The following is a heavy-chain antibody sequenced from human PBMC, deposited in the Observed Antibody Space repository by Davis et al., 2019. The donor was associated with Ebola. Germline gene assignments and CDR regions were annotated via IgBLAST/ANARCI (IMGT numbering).Heavy chain of an antibody. CDR3: AKGNRGSYRLELDY. CDR2: ISDNSGST. J-gene: IGHJ4*02. CDR1: GFTFSSYA. Sequence: PGGSLRLSCAASGFTFSSYAMYWVRQAPGKGLEWVSTISDNSGSTYYADSVKGRFTSSRDDSKNTLYLQMNSLRVEDTAVYYCAKGNRGSYRLELDYWGQGTLVTVSS. V-gene: IGHV3-23*01. D-gene: IGHD3-16*02.